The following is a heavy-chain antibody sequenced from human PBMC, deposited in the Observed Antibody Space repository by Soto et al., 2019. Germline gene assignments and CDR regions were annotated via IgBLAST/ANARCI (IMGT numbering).Heavy chain of an antibody. D-gene: IGHD1-7*01. CDR3: AREIGITGTTAWFDP. J-gene: IGHJ5*02. V-gene: IGHV4-59*01. CDR2: IYYSGST. Sequence: PSETLSLTCTVSGGSISSYYWSWIRQPPGKGLEWIGYIYYSGSTNYNPSLKSRVTISVDTSKNQFPLKLSSVTAADTAVYYCAREIGITGTTAWFDPWGQGTLVTVSS. CDR1: GGSISSYY.